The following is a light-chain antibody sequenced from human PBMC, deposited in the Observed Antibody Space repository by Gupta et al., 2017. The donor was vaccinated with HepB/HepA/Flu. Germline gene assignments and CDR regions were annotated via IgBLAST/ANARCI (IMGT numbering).Light chain of an antibody. J-gene: IGKJ5*01. CDR3: QQRRSWPIT. V-gene: IGKV3-11*01. CDR2: DAS. CDR1: QYVNIY. Sequence: EIVLTQSTGTLSLSPGERATLSCRASQYVNIYLAWYQQKPGQAPRLLIYDASNRATGIPARFSGSGSGTDFTLTISSLEPEDFAVYYCQQRRSWPITFGQGTRLEIK.